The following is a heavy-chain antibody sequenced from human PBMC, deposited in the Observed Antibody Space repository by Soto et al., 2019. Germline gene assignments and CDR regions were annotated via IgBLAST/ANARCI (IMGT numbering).Heavy chain of an antibody. V-gene: IGHV3-30*18. CDR1: GFTFSSYG. CDR3: AKDYLYDKYYYYYYGMDV. Sequence: GGSLRLSCAASGFTFSSYGMHWVRQAPGKGLEWVVVISYDGSNKYYADSVKGRFTISRDNSKNTLYLQMNSLRAEDTAVYYCAKDYLYDKYYYYYYGMDVWGQGTTVTVSS. CDR2: ISYDGSNK. J-gene: IGHJ6*02. D-gene: IGHD3-9*01.